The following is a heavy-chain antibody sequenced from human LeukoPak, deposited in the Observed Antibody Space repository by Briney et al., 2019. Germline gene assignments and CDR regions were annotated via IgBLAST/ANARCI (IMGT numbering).Heavy chain of an antibody. CDR1: GFTFSDYY. J-gene: IGHJ4*02. CDR3: ASEIIFGSFDY. V-gene: IGHV3-30*03. Sequence: PGGSLRLSCAASGFTFSDYYMSWIRQAPGKGLEWVAVISYDGSNKYYADSVKGRFTISRDNSKNTLYLQMNSLRAEDTAVYYCASEIIFGSFDYWGQGTLVTVSS. CDR2: ISYDGSNK. D-gene: IGHD3-3*01.